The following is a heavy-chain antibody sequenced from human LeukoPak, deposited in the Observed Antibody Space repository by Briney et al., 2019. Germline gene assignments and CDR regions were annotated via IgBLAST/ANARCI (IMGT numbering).Heavy chain of an antibody. J-gene: IGHJ4*02. CDR3: ARHADYGDYLSLLDY. CDR2: IYPGDSDT. V-gene: IGHV5-51*01. Sequence: GESLKISCKGSGYSFTSYWIGWVRQMPGKGLEWMGIIYPGDSDTRYSPSFQGQVTISADKSISTAYLQWSSLKASDTAMYYCARHADYGDYLSLLDYWGQGTLVTVSS. CDR1: GYSFTSYW. D-gene: IGHD4-17*01.